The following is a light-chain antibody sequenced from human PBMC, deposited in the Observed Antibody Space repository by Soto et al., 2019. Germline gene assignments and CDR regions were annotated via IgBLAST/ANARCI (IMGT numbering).Light chain of an antibody. V-gene: IGKV3-15*01. Sequence: EIVMTQSPATLSVSRGERATLSCRANQAISSNLAWYQQKPGQAPRLLIYGASTRATDIPDRFSGSGSGTEVTLTISSLQSEDFAVYYCQHYNNWIGTFGGGTKVEIK. CDR2: GAS. CDR3: QHYNNWIGT. CDR1: QAISSN. J-gene: IGKJ4*01.